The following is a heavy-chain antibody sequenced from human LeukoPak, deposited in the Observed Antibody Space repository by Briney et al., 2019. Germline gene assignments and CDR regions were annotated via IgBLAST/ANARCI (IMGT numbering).Heavy chain of an antibody. J-gene: IGHJ3*02. V-gene: IGHV4-59*08. CDR3: ARHSTFEI. CDR2: ISYSGTT. CDR1: GGSISSYY. Sequence: SETLSLTCTVSGGSISSYYWSWVRQPPGKELEWIGYISYSGTTKYNPSLKSRVTISVDTSKNQFSLKLSSVTAADTAVYYCARHSTFEIWGQGTMVSVSS.